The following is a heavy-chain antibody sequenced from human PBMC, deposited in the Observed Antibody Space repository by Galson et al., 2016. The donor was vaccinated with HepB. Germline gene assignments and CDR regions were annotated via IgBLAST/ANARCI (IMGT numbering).Heavy chain of an antibody. D-gene: IGHD6-19*01. Sequence: SETLSLTCAVSGHSITSSDWWGWIRQPPGKGLELIGYIYYSGSTYFNPSLKSRVTMSVDTSKNHFSLKLRSMTAVDTAVYYCAAGEAMASIAYWGQGNLVTVSS. CDR3: AAGEAMASIAY. CDR2: IYYSGST. V-gene: IGHV4-28*01. J-gene: IGHJ4*02. CDR1: GHSITSSDW.